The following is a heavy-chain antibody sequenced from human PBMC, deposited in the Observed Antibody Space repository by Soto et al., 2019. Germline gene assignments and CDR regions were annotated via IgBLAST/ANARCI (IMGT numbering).Heavy chain of an antibody. V-gene: IGHV1-69*12. Sequence: QVQLVQSGAEVKKPGSSVKVSCKASGGTFSSYAISWVRQAPGQGLEWMGGIIPIFGTANYAQKFQGRVTIGAHESTSTAYMELSRLRSEDTAVYYCVSGDALYYYYGMDVWGEGTTVTVSS. CDR1: GGTFSSYA. CDR2: IIPIFGTA. J-gene: IGHJ6*04. D-gene: IGHD4-17*01. CDR3: VSGDALYYYYGMDV.